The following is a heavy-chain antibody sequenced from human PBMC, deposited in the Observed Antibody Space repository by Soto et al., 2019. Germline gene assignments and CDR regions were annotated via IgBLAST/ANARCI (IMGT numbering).Heavy chain of an antibody. CDR1: GFSLTTTGVG. D-gene: IGHD6-6*01. CDR3: ALGLAARPFDS. CDR2: IYWDDDE. J-gene: IGHJ4*02. V-gene: IGHV2-5*02. Sequence: QISLKESGPALVKPTQTLTLTCSFSGFSLTTTGVGVGWIRQPPGKALEWLALIYWDDDERYNPSLKNRLTITKDASKHPVVLTMPNLDPVDTATYYCALGLAARPFDSWGQGTLVTVSS.